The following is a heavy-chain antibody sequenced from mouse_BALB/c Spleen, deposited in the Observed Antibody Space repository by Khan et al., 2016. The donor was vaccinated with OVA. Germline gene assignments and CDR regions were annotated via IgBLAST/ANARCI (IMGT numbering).Heavy chain of an antibody. CDR2: IWSGGST. Sequence: QVQLKQSGPGLVEPSQRLSINCTVSGFSLTDYGVHWVRQSPGKGLEWLGMIWSGGSTDYNAAFISRLSIRKDNFKSQVFFKVSSLRADDTAIYYWARSSLLAMDYWGQGTSVSVSS. CDR3: ARSSLLAMDY. CDR1: GFSLTDYG. V-gene: IGHV2-4-1*01. J-gene: IGHJ4*01.